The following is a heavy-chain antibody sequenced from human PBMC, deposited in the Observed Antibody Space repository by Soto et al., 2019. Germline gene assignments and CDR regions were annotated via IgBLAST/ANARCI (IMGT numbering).Heavy chain of an antibody. CDR3: ARGVDYDFWSGYSPLYWFDP. J-gene: IGHJ5*02. Sequence: QVQLQESGPGLVKPSETLSLTCTVSGGSVSSGSYYWSWIRQPPGKGLEWIGYIYYSGSTNYNPSLKSRVTISVDTSKNQFSLKLSSVTAADTAVYYCARGVDYDFWSGYSPLYWFDPWGQGTLVTVSS. CDR2: IYYSGST. D-gene: IGHD3-3*01. CDR1: GGSVSSGSYY. V-gene: IGHV4-61*01.